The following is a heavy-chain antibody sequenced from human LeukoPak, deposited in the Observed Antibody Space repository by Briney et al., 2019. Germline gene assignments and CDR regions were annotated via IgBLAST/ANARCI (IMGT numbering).Heavy chain of an antibody. CDR2: ISGRGGST. CDR3: AKMDIVVVPAAMQGPFDY. D-gene: IGHD2-2*03. CDR1: GFTFSIYA. Sequence: GGSLRLSCAASGFTFSIYAMSWVRQAPGEGLEWVSAISGRGGSTYYADSVKGRFTISRDNSKNTLYLQMNSLRAEDTDVYYCAKMDIVVVPAAMQGPFDYWGQGTLVTVSS. V-gene: IGHV3-23*01. J-gene: IGHJ4*02.